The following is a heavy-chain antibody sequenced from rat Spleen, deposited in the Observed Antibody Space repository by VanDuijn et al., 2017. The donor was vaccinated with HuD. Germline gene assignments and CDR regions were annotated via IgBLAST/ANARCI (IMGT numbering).Heavy chain of an antibody. CDR3: ARRHYGYTDYFDY. J-gene: IGHJ2*01. V-gene: IGHV5-22*01. CDR1: GFTFSDYY. Sequence: EVQLVESGGDLVQPGRSMNLSCAASGFTFSDYYMAWVRQAPKKGLEWVASISYEGSSTYYGDSVKGRFTISRDNAKSTLYLQMDSLRSEDTATYYCARRHYGYTDYFDYWGQGVMVTVSS. D-gene: IGHD1-6*01. CDR2: ISYEGSST.